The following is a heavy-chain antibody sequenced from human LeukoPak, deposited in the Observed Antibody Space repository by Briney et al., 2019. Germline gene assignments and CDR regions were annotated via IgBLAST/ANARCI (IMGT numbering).Heavy chain of an antibody. J-gene: IGHJ4*02. V-gene: IGHV3-53*04. CDR3: AIDYGDYASLDY. Sequence: GRSLRLSCTASGFTFGDYAMSWFRQAPGKGLEWVSVIYSGGSTYYADSVKGRFTISRHNSKNTLYLQMNSLRAEDTAVYYCAIDYGDYASLDYWGQGTLVTVSS. CDR2: IYSGGST. CDR1: GFTFGDYA. D-gene: IGHD4-17*01.